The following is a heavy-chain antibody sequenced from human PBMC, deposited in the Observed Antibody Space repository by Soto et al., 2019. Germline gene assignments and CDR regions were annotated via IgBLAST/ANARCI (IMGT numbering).Heavy chain of an antibody. J-gene: IGHJ6*02. Sequence: EASVKVSCKASGGTFSSYAISWVRQAPGQGLEWMGGIIPIFGTANYAQKFQGRVTITADESTSTAYMELSSLRSEDTAVYYCARDQGYYDSSGFKDYYYGMDVWGQGTTVTVSS. V-gene: IGHV1-69*13. D-gene: IGHD3-22*01. CDR2: IIPIFGTA. CDR1: GGTFSSYA. CDR3: ARDQGYYDSSGFKDYYYGMDV.